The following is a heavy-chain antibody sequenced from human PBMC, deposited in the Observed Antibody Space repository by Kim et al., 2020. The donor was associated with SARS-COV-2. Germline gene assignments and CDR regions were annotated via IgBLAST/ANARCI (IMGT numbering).Heavy chain of an antibody. CDR3: ARGRSSSWIRYNWFDP. V-gene: IGHV4-34*01. D-gene: IGHD6-13*01. Sequence: SETLSLTCAVYGGSFSGYYWSWIRQPPGKGLEWIGEINHSGSTNYNPSLKSRVTISVDTSKNQFSLKLSSVTAADTAVYYCARGRSSSWIRYNWFDPWGQGTLVTVSS. CDR1: GGSFSGYY. CDR2: INHSGST. J-gene: IGHJ5*02.